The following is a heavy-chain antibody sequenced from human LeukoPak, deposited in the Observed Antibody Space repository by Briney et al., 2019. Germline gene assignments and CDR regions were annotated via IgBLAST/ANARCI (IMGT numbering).Heavy chain of an antibody. CDR1: GFTFSSYV. CDR2: ISYDGSNK. Sequence: PGGSLRLSCAASGFTFSSYVMHWVRQAPGKGLEWVTVISYDGSNKYYADSVKGRFTISRDNSKNTLYLQMNSLRAEDTAVYYCARGPYSGSYYFDYWGQGTLVTVSS. J-gene: IGHJ4*02. D-gene: IGHD1-26*01. CDR3: ARGPYSGSYYFDY. V-gene: IGHV3-30*04.